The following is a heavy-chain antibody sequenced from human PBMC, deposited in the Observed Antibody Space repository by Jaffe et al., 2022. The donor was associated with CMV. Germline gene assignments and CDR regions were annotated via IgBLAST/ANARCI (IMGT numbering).Heavy chain of an antibody. CDR2: ISSSSSYI. CDR1: GFTFSSYS. Sequence: EVQLVESGGGLVKPGGSLRLSCAASGFTFSSYSMNWVRQAPGKGLEWVSSISSSSSYIYYADSVKGRFTISRDNAKNSLYLQMNSLRAEDTAVYYCARAGDFGVVIIWSWFDPWGQGTLVTVSS. CDR3: ARAGDFGVVIIWSWFDP. J-gene: IGHJ5*02. V-gene: IGHV3-21*01. D-gene: IGHD3-3*01.